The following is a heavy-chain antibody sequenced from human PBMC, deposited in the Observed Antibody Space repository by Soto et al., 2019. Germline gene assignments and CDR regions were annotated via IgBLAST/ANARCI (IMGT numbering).Heavy chain of an antibody. CDR2: ISYDGSNK. Sequence: QVQLVESGGGVVQPGRSLRLSCAASGFTFSSYAMHWVRQAPGKGLEWVAVISYDGSNKYYADSVKGRFTISRDNSKNTLDLQMNSLRAEDTAVYYCARVDGQWLVWRYFDLWGRGTLVTVSS. J-gene: IGHJ2*01. V-gene: IGHV3-30-3*01. D-gene: IGHD6-19*01. CDR3: ARVDGQWLVWRYFDL. CDR1: GFTFSSYA.